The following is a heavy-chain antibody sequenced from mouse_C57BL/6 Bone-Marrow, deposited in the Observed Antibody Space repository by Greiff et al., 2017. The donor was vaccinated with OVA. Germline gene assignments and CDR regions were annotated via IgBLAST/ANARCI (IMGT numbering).Heavy chain of an antibody. D-gene: IGHD1-1*01. Sequence: QVQLKQPGAELVKPGASVKLSCKASGYTFTSYWMQWVKQRPGQGLEWIGEIDPSDSYTNYNQKFKGKATLTVDTSSSTAYMQLSSLTSEDSAVYYCAPLRYYAMDYWGQGTSVTVSS. CDR2: IDPSDSYT. V-gene: IGHV1-50*01. CDR1: GYTFTSYW. J-gene: IGHJ4*01. CDR3: APLRYYAMDY.